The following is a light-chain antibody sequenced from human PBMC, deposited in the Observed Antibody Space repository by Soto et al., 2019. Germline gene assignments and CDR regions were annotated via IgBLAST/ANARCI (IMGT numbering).Light chain of an antibody. CDR3: QSYDSSLSGYVV. V-gene: IGLV1-40*01. J-gene: IGLJ2*01. Sequence: QSVLTQPPSVSGAPGQRVTISCTGSSSNIGAGYDVHWYQQLPGTAPKLLIYGNSNRPSGVPDRFSGSKSGTSASLAITGLQAEDEAGYYCQSYDSSLSGYVVFGGGTKPTVL. CDR2: GNS. CDR1: SSNIGAGYD.